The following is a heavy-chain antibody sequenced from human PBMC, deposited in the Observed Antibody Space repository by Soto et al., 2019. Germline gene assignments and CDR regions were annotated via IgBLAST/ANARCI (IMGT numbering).Heavy chain of an antibody. Sequence: GASMKVSCKASGYTFTSYGISWVRQAPGQGLEWMGWISAYNGNTNYAQKLQGRVTMTTDTSTSTAYMELRSLRSDDTAVYYCARDPATGTTSWFDPWGQGTLVTVSS. CDR2: ISAYNGNT. D-gene: IGHD1-7*01. J-gene: IGHJ5*02. CDR3: ARDPATGTTSWFDP. V-gene: IGHV1-18*01. CDR1: GYTFTSYG.